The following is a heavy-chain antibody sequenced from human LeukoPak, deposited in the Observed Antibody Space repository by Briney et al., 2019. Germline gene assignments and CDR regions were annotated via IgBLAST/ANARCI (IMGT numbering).Heavy chain of an antibody. Sequence: RGSLRLSCAASGFTVSSNYMSWVRQAPGKGLEWVSVIYSGGSTYYADSVKGRFTISRDNSKNTLYLQMNSLRAEDTAVYYCARAAPDSGYCSGGSCFDYWGQGTLVTVSS. J-gene: IGHJ4*02. CDR1: GFTVSSNY. CDR2: IYSGGST. D-gene: IGHD2-15*01. CDR3: ARAAPDSGYCSGGSCFDY. V-gene: IGHV3-53*01.